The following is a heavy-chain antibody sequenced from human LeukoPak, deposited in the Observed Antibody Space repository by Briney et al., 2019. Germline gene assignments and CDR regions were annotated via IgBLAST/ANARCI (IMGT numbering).Heavy chain of an antibody. Sequence: GGSLGLSCAASGFTFSTYWMHWFRQAPGKGLVWVSRINSDGSGTNYADPVKGRFTVSRDNAKNTVYLQMNSLRAEDTAVYYCAKAAPPSIAAAGDSWGQGTLVTVSS. D-gene: IGHD6-13*01. CDR2: INSDGSGT. CDR1: GFTFSTYW. J-gene: IGHJ4*02. V-gene: IGHV3-74*01. CDR3: AKAAPPSIAAAGDS.